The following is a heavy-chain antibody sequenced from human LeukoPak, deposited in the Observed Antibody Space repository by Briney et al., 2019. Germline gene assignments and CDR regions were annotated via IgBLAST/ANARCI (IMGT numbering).Heavy chain of an antibody. D-gene: IGHD1-14*01. J-gene: IGHJ4*02. CDR1: GYSISRGYH. Sequence: SETLSLTCTVSGYSISRGYHWGWVRQPPGNWLEWIGSVHQSGSTYYNPSLKSRLTISADTSKNQFSLKLDSVTAADTAVYYCARVNFNPDYWGQGTLVTVSS. V-gene: IGHV4-38-2*02. CDR2: VHQSGST. CDR3: ARVNFNPDY.